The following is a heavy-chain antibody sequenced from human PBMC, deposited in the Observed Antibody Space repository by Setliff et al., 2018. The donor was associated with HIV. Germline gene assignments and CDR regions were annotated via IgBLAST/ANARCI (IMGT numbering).Heavy chain of an antibody. V-gene: IGHV4-61*02. D-gene: IGHD3-16*02. CDR3: ARGRFVGFDY. CDR1: DGSISTGSYY. Sequence: SETLSLTCTVADGSISTGSYYWSWVRQPAGRGLEWIRRIYTRGSTNYNPSLKSRVTMSVDTSKNQFSLNLTSVTAADTAGSYCARGRFVGFDYWGQGTLVTVSS. CDR2: IYTRGST. J-gene: IGHJ4*02.